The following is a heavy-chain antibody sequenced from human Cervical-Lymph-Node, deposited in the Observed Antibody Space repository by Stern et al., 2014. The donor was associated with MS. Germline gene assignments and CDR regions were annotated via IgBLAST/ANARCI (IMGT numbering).Heavy chain of an antibody. D-gene: IGHD3-3*01. Sequence: QMQLVQSGPEVKKPGTSVKVSCKASGFTFTSSAMQWVRQARGQRLEWIGWILVGSGNTNYAQKFQERVTITRDMSTSTAYMELSSLRSEDTAVYYCAAATHYDFWSGYRNWFDPWGQGTLVTVSS. CDR1: GFTFTSSA. V-gene: IGHV1-58*02. CDR3: AAATHYDFWSGYRNWFDP. J-gene: IGHJ5*02. CDR2: ILVGSGNT.